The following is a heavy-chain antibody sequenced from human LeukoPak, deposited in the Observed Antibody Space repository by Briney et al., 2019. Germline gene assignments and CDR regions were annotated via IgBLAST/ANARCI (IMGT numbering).Heavy chain of an antibody. J-gene: IGHJ4*02. CDR1: GYTFTGYH. CDR3: AREGYYYDSSGYCY. Sequence: ASVKVSCKASGYTFTGYHMHWVRQAPGQGLEWMGWINPNSGGTNYAQKFQGRVTMTRDTSISTAYMELSRLRSDDTAVCYCAREGYYYDSSGYCYWGQGTLVTVSS. V-gene: IGHV1-2*02. CDR2: INPNSGGT. D-gene: IGHD3-22*01.